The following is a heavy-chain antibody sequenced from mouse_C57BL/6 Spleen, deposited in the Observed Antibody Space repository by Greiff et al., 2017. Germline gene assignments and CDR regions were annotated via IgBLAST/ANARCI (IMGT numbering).Heavy chain of an antibody. CDR2: ISSGGSYT. CDR3: ARRRDSYFDY. V-gene: IGHV5-6*01. Sequence: EVQGVESGGDLVKPGGSLKLSCAASGFTFSSSGMSWVRQTPDKRLEWVATISSGGSYTYYPDSVKGRFTISRDNAKNTLYLQMSSLKSEDTAMYYCARRRDSYFDYWGQGTTLTVSS. CDR1: GFTFSSSG. J-gene: IGHJ2*01.